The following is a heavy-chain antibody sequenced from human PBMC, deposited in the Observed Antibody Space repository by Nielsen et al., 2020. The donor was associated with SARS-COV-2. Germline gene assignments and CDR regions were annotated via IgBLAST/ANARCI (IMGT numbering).Heavy chain of an antibody. CDR3: AREASGYDHYKYGMDV. CDR2: IYFTGRT. CDR1: GASISSGGYF. V-gene: IGHV4-31*03. J-gene: IGHJ6*02. D-gene: IGHD5-12*01. Sequence: SETLSLTCTVSGASISSGGYFWSWIRQHPGKGLEWIGYIYFTGRTSYNPSLKRRVAMSVDTSKNPFSLELKSVTAADTAVYYFAREASGYDHYKYGMDVWRLGATVTVSS.